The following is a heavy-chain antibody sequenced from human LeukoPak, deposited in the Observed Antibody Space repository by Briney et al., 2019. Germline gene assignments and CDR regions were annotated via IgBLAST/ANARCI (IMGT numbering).Heavy chain of an antibody. V-gene: IGHV1-46*03. CDR1: GYTFTGYF. CDR3: ASLWGNSGSPGHAFDI. Sequence: ASVKVSCKASGYTFTGYFMHWVRQAPGQGLEWMGIINPSGGSTSYAQKFQGRVTMTRDTSTSTVYMELSSLRSEDTAVYCCASLWGNSGSPGHAFDIWGQGTMVTVSS. CDR2: INPSGGST. J-gene: IGHJ3*02. D-gene: IGHD1-26*01.